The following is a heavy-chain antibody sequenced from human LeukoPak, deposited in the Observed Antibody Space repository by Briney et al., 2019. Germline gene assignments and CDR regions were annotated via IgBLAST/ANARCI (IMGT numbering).Heavy chain of an antibody. CDR1: GGSVGSGTYY. CDR2: VYYSGSA. D-gene: IGHD3-22*01. CDR3: ATRGGPGYYYDSSGYYYGD. V-gene: IGHV4-39*07. Sequence: PSETLSLTCTVSGGSVGSGTYYWSWIRQSPGKGLEWIGNVYYSGSAYYNPSLKSRVTISVDKSKNQFSLKLSSVTAADTAVYYCATRGGPGYYYDSSGYYYGDWGQGTLVTVSS. J-gene: IGHJ4*02.